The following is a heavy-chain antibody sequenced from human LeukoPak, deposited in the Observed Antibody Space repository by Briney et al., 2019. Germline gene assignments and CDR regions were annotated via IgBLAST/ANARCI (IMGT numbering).Heavy chain of an antibody. Sequence: SSVKVSCMASGGTFSSYAISWARQAPGQGLAWVGGIIPIFCTAHFARKFQDRVTITADKSTSTAYMELSSLRSEDTAVYYCARDSTMVRGVIWDYYYGMDVGGKGTTVTVSS. J-gene: IGHJ6*04. D-gene: IGHD3-10*01. CDR1: GGTFSSYA. CDR3: ARDSTMVRGVIWDYYYGMDV. V-gene: IGHV1-69*06. CDR2: IIPIFCTA.